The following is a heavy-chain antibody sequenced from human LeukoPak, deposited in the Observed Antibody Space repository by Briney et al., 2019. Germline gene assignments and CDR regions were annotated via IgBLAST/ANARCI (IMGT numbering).Heavy chain of an antibody. CDR1: GFTFSSYE. CDR3: ARDSDYDYYFDY. CDR2: ISSSSSYI. Sequence: GGSLRLSCAASGFTFSSYEMNWVRQAPGKGLEWVSSISSSSSYIYYADSVKGRFTISRDNAKNSLYLQMNSLRAEDTAVYYCARDSDYDYYFDYWGQGTLVTVSS. D-gene: IGHD3-22*01. V-gene: IGHV3-21*01. J-gene: IGHJ4*02.